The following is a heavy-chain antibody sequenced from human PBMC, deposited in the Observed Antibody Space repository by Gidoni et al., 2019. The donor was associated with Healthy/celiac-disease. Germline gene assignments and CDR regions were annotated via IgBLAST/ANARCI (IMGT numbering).Heavy chain of an antibody. CDR3: ARGGYSYGDLSY. V-gene: IGHV3-21*01. J-gene: IGHJ4*02. CDR2: ISSSSSYI. Sequence: EVQLVESGGGLVKPGGSLRLSCAASGFTFSRYSMNWVRPAPGKGLEWVSSISSSSSYIYYADSVKGRFTISRDNAKNSLYLQMNSLRAEDTAVYYCARGGYSYGDLSYWGQGTLVTVSS. D-gene: IGHD5-18*01. CDR1: GFTFSRYS.